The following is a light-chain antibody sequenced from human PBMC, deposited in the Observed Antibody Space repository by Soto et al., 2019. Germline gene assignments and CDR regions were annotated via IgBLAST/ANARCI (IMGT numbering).Light chain of an antibody. CDR3: QQYNSYSRWT. V-gene: IGKV1-5*03. J-gene: IGKJ1*01. CDR1: QSISSW. CDR2: KAS. Sequence: DIQMTQSLSTLSASVGDRVTITCRGSQSISSWLAWYQQKPGKAPKLLIYKASSLESGVPSRFSGSGSGTEFTLTISSLQPDDFATYHCQQYNSYSRWTFGQATKLDIK.